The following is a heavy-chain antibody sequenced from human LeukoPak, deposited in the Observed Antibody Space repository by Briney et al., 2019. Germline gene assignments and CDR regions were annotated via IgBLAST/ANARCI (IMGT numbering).Heavy chain of an antibody. Sequence: PGGSLRLSCAASGFTFSSYGMHWVRQAPGKGLEWVAVISYDGSNKYYADSVKGRFTISRDNSKNTLYLQMNSLRAEDTAVYYCAKCLEIITMIEGAFDIWGQGTMVTVSS. V-gene: IGHV3-30*18. D-gene: IGHD3-22*01. J-gene: IGHJ3*02. CDR1: GFTFSSYG. CDR2: ISYDGSNK. CDR3: AKCLEIITMIEGAFDI.